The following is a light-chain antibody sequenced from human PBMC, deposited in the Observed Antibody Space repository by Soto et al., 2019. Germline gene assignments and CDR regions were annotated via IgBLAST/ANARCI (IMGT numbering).Light chain of an antibody. V-gene: IGKV3-15*01. CDR1: ESVSDD. CDR3: QQYNNWPPLT. J-gene: IGKJ4*01. CDR2: RAS. Sequence: IVLTQSPANLSVSPGERATLSCRASESVSDDLAWYQQKPGRAPRLLIYRASTRATGIPARFSGSGSGTEFTLTISSLQSEDFAVYYCQQYNNWPPLTFGGGTKVDIK.